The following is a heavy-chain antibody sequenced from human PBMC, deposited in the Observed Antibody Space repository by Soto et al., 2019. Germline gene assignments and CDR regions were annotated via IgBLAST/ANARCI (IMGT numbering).Heavy chain of an antibody. J-gene: IGHJ4*02. Sequence: GGSLRLSCAASGFHFSSYSMNWVRQAPGKGLEWVSSISSTTNYIYYADSMKGRFTVSRDNAKNSVYLDMNSLSAEDTAVYYCARESEDLTSNFDYWGQGTLVTVSS. CDR2: ISSTTNYI. V-gene: IGHV3-21*01. CDR1: GFHFSSYS. CDR3: ARESEDLTSNFDY.